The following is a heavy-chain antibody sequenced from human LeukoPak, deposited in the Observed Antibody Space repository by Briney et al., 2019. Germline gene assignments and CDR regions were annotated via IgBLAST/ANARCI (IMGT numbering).Heavy chain of an antibody. CDR1: GGXISSSNC. D-gene: IGHD1-26*01. J-gene: IGHJ4*02. Sequence: SETLSLTCAVSGGXISSSNCWSWVRQPPGKGLEWIGEIYHSGSTNYNPSLKSRVTISVDKSKNQFSLKLSSVTAADTAVYYCARSVDSGSYLGVDYWGQGTLVTVSS. CDR3: ARSVDSGSYLGVDY. CDR2: IYHSGST. V-gene: IGHV4-4*02.